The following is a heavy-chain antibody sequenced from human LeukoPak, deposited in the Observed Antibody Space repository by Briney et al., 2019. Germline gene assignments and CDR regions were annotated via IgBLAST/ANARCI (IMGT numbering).Heavy chain of an antibody. CDR1: GFTFSSYW. V-gene: IGHV3-74*01. D-gene: IGHD2-2*01. Sequence: PGGSLRLSCAASGFTFSSYWMHWVRQAPGKGLVWVSRINSDGSSTSYADSVKGRFTISRDNAKNTLYLQMNSLRAEDTAVYYCASRGRLVPAVMGWFDPWGQGTLVTVSS. J-gene: IGHJ5*02. CDR2: INSDGSST. CDR3: ASRGRLVPAVMGWFDP.